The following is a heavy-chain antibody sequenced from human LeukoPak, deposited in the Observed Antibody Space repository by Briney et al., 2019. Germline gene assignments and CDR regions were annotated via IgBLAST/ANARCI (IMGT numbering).Heavy chain of an antibody. CDR2: INHSGST. J-gene: IGHJ4*02. D-gene: IGHD6-13*01. CDR3: ARHLRAAGPDRFDC. V-gene: IGHV4-34*01. Sequence: SETLSLTCAVYGGSFSGYYWSWIRQPPGKGLEWIGEINHSGSTNYNPSLKSRVTISVDTSKNQFSLKLSSVTAADTAVYYCARHLRAAGPDRFDCWGQGTLVTVSS. CDR1: GGSFSGYY.